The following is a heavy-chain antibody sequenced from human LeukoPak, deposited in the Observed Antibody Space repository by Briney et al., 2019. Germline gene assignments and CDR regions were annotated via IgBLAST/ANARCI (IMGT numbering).Heavy chain of an antibody. CDR3: ARRTTMIVVPHDAFDI. D-gene: IGHD3-22*01. V-gene: IGHV4-38-2*02. CDR2: IYHSGST. CDR1: GYSISSGYY. J-gene: IGHJ3*02. Sequence: SETLSLTCTVSGYSISSGYYWGWIRQPPGKGLEWIGSIYHSGSTYYNPSLKSRVTISVDTSKNQFSLKLSSVTAADTAVYYCARRTTMIVVPHDAFDIWGQGTMVTVSS.